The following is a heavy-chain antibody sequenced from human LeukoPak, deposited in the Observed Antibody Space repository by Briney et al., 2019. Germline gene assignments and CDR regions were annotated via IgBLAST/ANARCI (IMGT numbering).Heavy chain of an antibody. CDR3: ARGGGYSYDLDN. CDR1: GASINYFY. J-gene: IGHJ4*02. Sequence: PSGTLSLTCSVSGASINYFYWNWIRQAPGKGLEWIGNIYFSGSTIYNPSLKSRATISVDTSKNLFSLKLTSVTTADTAVYFCARGGGYSYDLDNWGQGTLVTVSS. D-gene: IGHD5-18*01. CDR2: IYFSGST. V-gene: IGHV4-59*01.